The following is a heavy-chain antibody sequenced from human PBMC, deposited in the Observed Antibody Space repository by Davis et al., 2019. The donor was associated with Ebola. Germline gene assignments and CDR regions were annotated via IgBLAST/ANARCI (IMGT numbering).Heavy chain of an antibody. CDR3: VSGYGDYPRV. J-gene: IGHJ6*02. V-gene: IGHV3-7*01. CDR1: GFTLSSYW. CDR2: IKQDGSEK. D-gene: IGHD4-17*01. Sequence: PGGSLRLSCVASGFTLSSYWMTWVRQAPGKGLEWVANIKQDGSEKYYVDSVKGRFTISRDNAKNSVYLQMNSLRAEDTAVYHCVSGYGDYPRVWGQGTTVTVSS.